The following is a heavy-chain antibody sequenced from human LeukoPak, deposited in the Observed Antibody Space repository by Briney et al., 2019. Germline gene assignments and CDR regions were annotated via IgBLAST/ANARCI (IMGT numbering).Heavy chain of an antibody. CDR1: GFTFSSYT. D-gene: IGHD3-22*01. V-gene: IGHV3-23*01. CDR2: ISDSGYT. J-gene: IGHJ4*02. CDR3: AIRLTIILGTPFNY. Sequence: GGSLRLSCAASGFTFSSYTMTWVRQAPGKGLEWVSDISDSGYTYYADSVKGRFTISRDNSKNTLFLQMSSLRAEDTAVYYCAIRLTIILGTPFNYWGQGTLVTVSS.